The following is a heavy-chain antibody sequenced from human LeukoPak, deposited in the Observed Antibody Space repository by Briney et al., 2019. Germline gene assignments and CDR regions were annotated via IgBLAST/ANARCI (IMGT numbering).Heavy chain of an antibody. J-gene: IGHJ5*02. CDR2: INAGNGNT. CDR1: GYTFTSYA. Sequence: ASVNVSCKASGYTFTSYAMHWVRQAPGQRLEWMGWINAGNGNTKYSQKFQGRVTITRDTSASTAYMELSSLRSEDTAVYYCASSTTGTTGWFDPWGQGTLVTVSS. CDR3: ASSTTGTTGWFDP. D-gene: IGHD1-1*01. V-gene: IGHV1-3*01.